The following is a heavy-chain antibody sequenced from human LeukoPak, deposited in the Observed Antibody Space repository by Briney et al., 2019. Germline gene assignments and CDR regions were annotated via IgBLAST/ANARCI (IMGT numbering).Heavy chain of an antibody. CDR2: ISYDGSNK. Sequence: PGGSLRLSCAASGFTFSSYAMHWVRQAPGKGLEWVAVISYDGSNKYYADSVKGRFTISRDNSKNTLYLQMNSLRAEDTAVYYCAKDLEYSSSPYYYYYYMDVWGKGTTVTVSS. V-gene: IGHV3-30-3*01. CDR1: GFTFSSYA. D-gene: IGHD6-6*01. J-gene: IGHJ6*03. CDR3: AKDLEYSSSPYYYYYYMDV.